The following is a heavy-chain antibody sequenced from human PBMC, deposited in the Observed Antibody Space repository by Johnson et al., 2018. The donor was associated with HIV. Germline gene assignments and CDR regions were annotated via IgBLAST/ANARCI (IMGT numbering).Heavy chain of an antibody. CDR3: TTDVPGGPYYNAFDI. CDR2: IRSKAYGETT. J-gene: IGHJ3*02. CDR1: GFTFSNVW. Sequence: VQLVESGGALVKPGGSLRLSCVASGFTFSNVWMTWVRQAPGKGLEWVSFIRSKAYGETTEYAASVKGRFTISRDDSKNTLYLQMNSLKTEDMAVYYCTTDVPGGPYYNAFDIWGQGTMVTVSS. V-gene: IGHV3-15*02. D-gene: IGHD1-26*01.